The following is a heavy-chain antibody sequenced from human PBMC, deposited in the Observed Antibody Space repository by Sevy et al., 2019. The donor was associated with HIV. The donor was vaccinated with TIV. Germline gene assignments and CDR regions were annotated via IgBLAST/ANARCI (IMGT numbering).Heavy chain of an antibody. Sequence: SETLSLTCTVSGGSISSYYWSWIRQPAGKGLEWIGRIYTSGSTNYNPSLKSRVTMSVDTSKNQFSLKLSSVTAADTAVYYCARHLIAATQAYFDYWGQGTLVTVSS. CDR1: GGSISSYY. D-gene: IGHD2-15*01. CDR2: IYTSGST. CDR3: ARHLIAATQAYFDY. V-gene: IGHV4-4*07. J-gene: IGHJ4*02.